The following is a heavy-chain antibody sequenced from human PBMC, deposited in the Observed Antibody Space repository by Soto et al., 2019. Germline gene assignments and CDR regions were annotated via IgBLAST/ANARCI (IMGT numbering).Heavy chain of an antibody. V-gene: IGHV3-30*18. CDR1: VFTFIIYC. Sequence: RLSXRLSWSSSVFTFIIYCIHLLRHDPGKGLEWVAVISYDGSNKYYADSVKGRFTISRENSKNTMYLQMNSLRAEDTDVYYCEKNMGIVVVQADSWLETWGQGTLV. CDR3: EKNMGIVVVQADSWLET. J-gene: IGHJ5*02. CDR2: ISYDGSNK. D-gene: IGHD2-2*03.